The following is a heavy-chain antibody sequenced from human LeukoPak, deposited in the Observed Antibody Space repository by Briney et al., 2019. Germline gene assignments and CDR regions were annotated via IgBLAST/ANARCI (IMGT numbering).Heavy chain of an antibody. D-gene: IGHD2-8*01. CDR1: GFTFSSYA. V-gene: IGHV3-23*01. CDR2: ISDSGDYT. CDR3: AKDTSIGKYCTNGVCSPFDY. Sequence: GGSLTLSCARSGFTFSSYAMSWVRQAPGQGLEGVSVISDSGDYTSYADSVRGRFTISRDNSRNTLYLQMISLRPEDTAVYYCAKDTSIGKYCTNGVCSPFDYWGQGTLVTVSS. J-gene: IGHJ4*02.